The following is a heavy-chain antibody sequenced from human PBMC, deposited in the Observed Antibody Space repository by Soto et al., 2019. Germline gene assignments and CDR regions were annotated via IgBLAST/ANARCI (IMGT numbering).Heavy chain of an antibody. CDR1: GGSFSGYY. CDR2: INHSGST. V-gene: IGHV4-34*01. J-gene: IGHJ5*02. D-gene: IGHD3-9*01. Sequence: PSETLSLTCAVYGGSFSGYYWSWIRQPPGKGLEWIGEINHSGSTNYNPSLKSRVTISVDTSKNQFSLKLSSVTAADTAVYYCARGWYYDTLTGYYNRYNWFDPWGQGTLVTVSS. CDR3: ARGWYYDTLTGYYNRYNWFDP.